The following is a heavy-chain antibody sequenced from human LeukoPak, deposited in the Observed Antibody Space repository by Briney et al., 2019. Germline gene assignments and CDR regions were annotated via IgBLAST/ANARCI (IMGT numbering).Heavy chain of an antibody. CDR2: IYHSGNT. D-gene: IGHD2-21*02. CDR3: ASSIIVVVAAGALDI. CDR1: GDSISSYY. V-gene: IGHV4-59*08. J-gene: IGHJ3*02. Sequence: SETLSLTCTVSGDSISSYYWSWIRQPPGKGLEWIGYIYHSGNTNSNPSLKSRVTISVDTTKNQFSLKLSSVTAADTAVYYCASSIIVVVAAGALDIWGQGTMVTVSS.